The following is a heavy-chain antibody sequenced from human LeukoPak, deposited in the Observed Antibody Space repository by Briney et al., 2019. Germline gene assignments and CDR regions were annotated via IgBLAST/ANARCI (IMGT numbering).Heavy chain of an antibody. CDR3: ARGVEDYDILTGYYKVLSMDV. Sequence: GASVKVSCTASGYTFTSYGISWVRQAPGQGLEWMGWISAYNGNTNYAQKLQGRVTMTTDTSTSTAYMELRSLRSDDTAVYYCARGVEDYDILTGYYKVLSMDVWGKGTTVTISS. J-gene: IGHJ6*03. CDR1: GYTFTSYG. V-gene: IGHV1-18*01. CDR2: ISAYNGNT. D-gene: IGHD3-9*01.